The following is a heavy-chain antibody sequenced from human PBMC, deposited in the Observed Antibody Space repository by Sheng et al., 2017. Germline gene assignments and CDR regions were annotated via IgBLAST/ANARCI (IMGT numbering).Heavy chain of an antibody. CDR1: GYSISSDYY. CDR3: ARLYYYDSSSYYYAFDY. Sequence: QVQLQESGPGLVKPSETLSLTCAVSGYSISSDYYWGWIRQPPGKGLEWIGTIYHSGSTYYNPSLKSRVTISVDMSKNQFSLKLSSVTAADTAVYFCARLYYYDSSSYYYAFDYWGQGTLVTV. J-gene: IGHJ4*02. D-gene: IGHD3-22*01. V-gene: IGHV4-38-2*01. CDR2: IYHSGST.